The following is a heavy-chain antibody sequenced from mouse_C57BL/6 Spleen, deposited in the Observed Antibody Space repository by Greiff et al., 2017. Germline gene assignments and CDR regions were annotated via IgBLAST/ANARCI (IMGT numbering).Heavy chain of an antibody. CDR1: GYTFTSYW. Sequence: QVQLQQPGAELVMPGASVKLSCKASGYTFTSYWMHWVKQRPGQGLEWIGEIDPSASYTNYNQKFKGKSTLTVDKSSSTAYMQLSSLTSEDSAVYYCARHYGSSSWYFDVWGTGTTVTVSS. CDR3: ARHYGSSSWYFDV. D-gene: IGHD1-1*01. V-gene: IGHV1-69*01. CDR2: IDPSASYT. J-gene: IGHJ1*03.